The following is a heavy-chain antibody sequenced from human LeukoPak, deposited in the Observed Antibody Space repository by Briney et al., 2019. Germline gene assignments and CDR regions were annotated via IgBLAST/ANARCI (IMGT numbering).Heavy chain of an antibody. V-gene: IGHV1-2*06. CDR1: GYTFTGYY. D-gene: IGHD6-13*01. CDR3: ARVAAAAKTWFDP. J-gene: IGHJ5*02. CDR2: INPNSGGT. Sequence: ASVKVSCKASGYTFTGYYMHWVRQAPGQGLEWMGRINPNSGGTNYAQKFQGRVTMTRDTSISTAYMELSRLRSDDTAVYYCARVAAAAKTWFDPWGQGTLVTVSS.